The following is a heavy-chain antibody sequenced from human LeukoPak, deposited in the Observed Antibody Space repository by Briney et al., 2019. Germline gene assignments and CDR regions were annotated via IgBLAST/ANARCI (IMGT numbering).Heavy chain of an antibody. V-gene: IGHV3-33*01. D-gene: IGHD6-19*01. CDR3: ARAHFKYSSGWFY. J-gene: IGHJ4*02. CDR1: GFTFSSYG. Sequence: PGGSLRLSCAASGFTFSSYGMHWVRQAPGKGLEWVAVIWYDGSNKYYADSVKGRFTISRDNSKNTLYLQMNSLRAEDTAVYYCARAHFKYSSGWFYWGQGTLVTVSS. CDR2: IWYDGSNK.